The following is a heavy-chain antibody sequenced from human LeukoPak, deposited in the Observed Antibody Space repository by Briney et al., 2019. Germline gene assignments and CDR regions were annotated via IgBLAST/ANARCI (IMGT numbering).Heavy chain of an antibody. Sequence: GGSLRLSCAASGFTFDDYAMRWVRQAPGKGLEWVSLISGDGGSTYYADSVKGRFTISRDNSKNSLYLQMNSLRTEDTALYYCAKGSRRGSLLYAFDIWGQGTMVTVSS. V-gene: IGHV3-43*02. J-gene: IGHJ3*02. CDR2: ISGDGGST. CDR1: GFTFDDYA. D-gene: IGHD5-12*01. CDR3: AKGSRRGSLLYAFDI.